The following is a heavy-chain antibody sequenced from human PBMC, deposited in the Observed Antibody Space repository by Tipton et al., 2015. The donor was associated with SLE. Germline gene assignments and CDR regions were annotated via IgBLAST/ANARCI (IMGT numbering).Heavy chain of an antibody. J-gene: IGHJ4*02. CDR3: AAAFTSSPFDY. V-gene: IGHV3-43*01. CDR1: GLKFDGYT. CDR2: ITWDGSST. Sequence: SLRLSCAGSGLKFDGYTMHWLRQPPGKGLEWVSLITWDGSSTYYRDSVKGRFTISRDNSKQSLYLQMNSLRDEDTALYYCAAAFTSSPFDYWGPGTRVIVSS. D-gene: IGHD6-13*01.